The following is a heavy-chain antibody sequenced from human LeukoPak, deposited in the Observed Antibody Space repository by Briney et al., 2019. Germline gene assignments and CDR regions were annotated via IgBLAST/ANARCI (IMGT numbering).Heavy chain of an antibody. J-gene: IGHJ3*02. V-gene: IGHV3-73*01. Sequence: GGSLRLSCAASGFTFSGSAMHWVCQASGKGLEWVGRIRSRANSYATAYAASVKGRFTISRDDSKNTAYLQMNSLKTEDTAVYYCTRHSSSSDIWGQGTMVTVSS. CDR3: TRHSSSSDI. D-gene: IGHD6-13*01. CDR1: GFTFSGSA. CDR2: IRSRANSYAT.